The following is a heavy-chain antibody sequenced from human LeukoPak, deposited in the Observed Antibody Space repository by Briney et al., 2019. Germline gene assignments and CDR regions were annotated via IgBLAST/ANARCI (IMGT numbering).Heavy chain of an antibody. CDR3: ARDAYYGFWGAYYTGGDY. V-gene: IGHV3-30*02. Sequence: GGSLRLSCAASGFTFSSYGMYWVRQTPGKGLEWVAFVRYDGSNKYYADSVKGRFTISRDNSKNTLYLQMNSLRAEDTAVCYCARDAYYGFWGAYYTGGDYWGQGTLVTVSS. CDR1: GFTFSSYG. CDR2: VRYDGSNK. J-gene: IGHJ4*02. D-gene: IGHD3-3*01.